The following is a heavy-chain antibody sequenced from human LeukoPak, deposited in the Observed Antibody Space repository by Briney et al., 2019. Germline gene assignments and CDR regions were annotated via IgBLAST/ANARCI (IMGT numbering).Heavy chain of an antibody. Sequence: SETLSLTCTVSGYSISSGYYWGWIRQPPGKGLEWIGSIYHSGSTYYNPSLKSRVTISVDTSKNQFSLKLSSVTAADTAVYYCARRYLTFDYWGQGTLVTVSS. J-gene: IGHJ4*02. CDR2: IYHSGST. CDR3: ARRYLTFDY. V-gene: IGHV4-38-2*02. D-gene: IGHD1-1*01. CDR1: GYSISSGYY.